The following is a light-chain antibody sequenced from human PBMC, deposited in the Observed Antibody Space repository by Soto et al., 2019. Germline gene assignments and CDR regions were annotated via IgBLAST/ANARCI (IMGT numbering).Light chain of an antibody. CDR3: QKSYSTPIT. Sequence: DIQMTQSPSSLSASVGDRVTITCRASQSISSYLNWYQQKPGKAPKLLIYAASSLQSGVPSRFSASGSGTDFTLTISSLQPEDFATYYCQKSYSTPITFGQGTRLEIK. V-gene: IGKV1-39*01. CDR2: AAS. J-gene: IGKJ5*01. CDR1: QSISSY.